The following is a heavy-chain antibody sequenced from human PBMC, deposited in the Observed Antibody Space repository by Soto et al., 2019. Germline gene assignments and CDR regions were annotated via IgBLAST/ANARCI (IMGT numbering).Heavy chain of an antibody. CDR2: IYYSGST. J-gene: IGHJ6*02. Sequence: SETLSLTCTVSGGSISSGDYYWSWIRQPPGKGLEWIGYIYYSGSTYYNPSLKSRVTMSVDTSKNQFSLKLSSVTAADTAVYYCARDHYVYDILTGYGYYYGMDVWGQGTTVT. D-gene: IGHD3-9*01. CDR3: ARDHYVYDILTGYGYYYGMDV. CDR1: GGSISSGDYY. V-gene: IGHV4-30-4*01.